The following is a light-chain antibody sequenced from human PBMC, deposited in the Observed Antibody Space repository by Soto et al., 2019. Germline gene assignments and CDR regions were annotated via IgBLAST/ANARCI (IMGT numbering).Light chain of an antibody. J-gene: IGKJ2*01. CDR1: QRITTY. CDR3: QQTYSTPYT. CDR2: TSG. V-gene: IGKV1-39*01. Sequence: IPMTQSPSSLSASVGDRVTITCRASQRITTYLNWYQQKPGEAPKLLISTSGTLQRGVPSRFSGSGSGTDFTLTITDLRPEDFATYFCQQTYSTPYTFGQGTKLEIK.